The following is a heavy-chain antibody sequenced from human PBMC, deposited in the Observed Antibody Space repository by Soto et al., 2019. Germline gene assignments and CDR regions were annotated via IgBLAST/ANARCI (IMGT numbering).Heavy chain of an antibody. CDR2: ITPFNGNT. J-gene: IGHJ3*02. CDR1: GYTFTYRY. CDR3: ATDSSGDAFDI. D-gene: IGHD6-25*01. V-gene: IGHV1-45*02. Sequence: AASVKGSCKASGYTFTYRYLHWVRQATGQALEWKGWITPFNGNTNYAQKFQDRVTITRDRSMSTAYMELSSLRSEDTAMYYCATDSSGDAFDIWGQGTMVTVSS.